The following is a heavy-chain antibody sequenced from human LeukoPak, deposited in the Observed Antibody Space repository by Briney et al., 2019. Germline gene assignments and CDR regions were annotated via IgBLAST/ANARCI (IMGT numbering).Heavy chain of an antibody. D-gene: IGHD1-7*01. Sequence: ASVKVSCKVSGYTLTELSMHWVRQAPGKGLEWMGGFDPEDGETIYAQKFQGRVTMTEDTSTDTAYMELSSLRSEDTAVYYCATDLRRGSAGTTDYWGQGTLVTVSS. CDR2: FDPEDGET. CDR1: GYTLTELS. CDR3: ATDLRRGSAGTTDY. V-gene: IGHV1-24*01. J-gene: IGHJ4*02.